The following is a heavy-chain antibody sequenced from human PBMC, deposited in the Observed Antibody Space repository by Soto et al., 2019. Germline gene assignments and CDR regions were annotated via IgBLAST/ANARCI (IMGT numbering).Heavy chain of an antibody. CDR3: ASDMSTT. Sequence: QVQLVQSGAEVKKPGASVKVSCKASGYTFTSHDINWMRQTTGQGLEWMGWMNPNSGHTNSAQKFQGRVTMTRDTSINTAYRELTNLRSEDTAIYYCASDMSTTWGQGTLVTVSS. D-gene: IGHD2-2*01. V-gene: IGHV1-8*01. CDR2: MNPNSGHT. J-gene: IGHJ5*02. CDR1: GYTFTSHD.